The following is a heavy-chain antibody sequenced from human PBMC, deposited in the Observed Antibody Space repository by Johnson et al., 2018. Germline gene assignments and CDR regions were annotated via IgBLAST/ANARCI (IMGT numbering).Heavy chain of an antibody. CDR1: GASISSSNW. CDR3: ARDNEFQFDSRGSVGLALDI. J-gene: IGHJ3*02. CDR2: VYHSGST. Sequence: QVQLQESGPGLVKPSETLSLTCGVSGASISSSNWWSWVRQSPGKGLEWIGEVYHSGSTNYNPSLQSRVTMSVDESTNQFSLKLNSLTAADTAVYYCARDNEFQFDSRGSVGLALDIWGQGTMVFVSS. D-gene: IGHD3-9*01. V-gene: IGHV4-4*02.